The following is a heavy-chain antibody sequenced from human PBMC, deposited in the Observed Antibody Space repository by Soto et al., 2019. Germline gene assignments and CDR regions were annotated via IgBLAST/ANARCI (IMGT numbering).Heavy chain of an antibody. J-gene: IGHJ4*02. CDR3: TRAVGATGILYQ. CDR1: GFTFGEYA. CDR2: IRSKAYGGTT. D-gene: IGHD1-26*01. V-gene: IGHV3-49*03. Sequence: GGSLRHSCTDPGFTFGEYAIRRFRQDPAKGLEWVGFIRSKAYGGTTEYAASVKGRFTNSRDDSKSIAYLQMNSLKTEDTAVYYCTRAVGATGILYQWGQGTLVTVSS.